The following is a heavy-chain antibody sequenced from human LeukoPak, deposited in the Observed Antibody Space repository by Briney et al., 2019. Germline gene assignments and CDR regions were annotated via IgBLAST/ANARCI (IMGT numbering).Heavy chain of an antibody. Sequence: SETLSLTCTVSGGSISSYYCSWIRQPAGKGLEWIGRIYTSWSASYNPSLKRRLTMSVDTFKNQFPLKLRSVTAADTAVYYCARDHKGYCSSTSWYMMAVWRKGPTVTVSS. J-gene: IGHJ6*04. V-gene: IGHV4-4*07. CDR2: IYTSWSA. CDR1: GGSISSYY. CDR3: ARDHKGYCSSTSWYMMAV. D-gene: IGHD2-2*01.